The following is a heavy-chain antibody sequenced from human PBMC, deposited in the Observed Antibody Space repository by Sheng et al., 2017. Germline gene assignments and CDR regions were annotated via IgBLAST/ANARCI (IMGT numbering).Heavy chain of an antibody. CDR1: GFTFSSYS. D-gene: IGHD1-7*01. Sequence: EVQLVESGGGLVKPGGSLRLSCAASGFTFSSYSMNWVRQAPGKGLEWVSSISSSSSYIYYADSVKGRFTISRDNAKNSLYLQMNSLRAEDTAVYYCARETNWNYPLYYWGQGTLVTVSS. CDR2: ISSSSSYI. J-gene: IGHJ4*02. V-gene: IGHV3-21*01. CDR3: ARETNWNYPLYY.